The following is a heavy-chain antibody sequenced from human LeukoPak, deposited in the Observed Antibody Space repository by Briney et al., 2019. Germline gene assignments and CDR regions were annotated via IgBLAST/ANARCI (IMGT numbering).Heavy chain of an antibody. CDR2: ISSSSSYI. V-gene: IGHV3-21*01. D-gene: IGHD4-11*01. J-gene: IGHJ4*02. Sequence: GGSLRLSCAASGFTFSSYSMNLVRQAPGKGLEWVSSISSSSSYIYYADSVKGRFTISRDNAKNSLYLQMNSLRAEDTAVYYCARDLATYSNFRYFDYWGQGTLVTVSS. CDR3: ARDLATYSNFRYFDY. CDR1: GFTFSSYS.